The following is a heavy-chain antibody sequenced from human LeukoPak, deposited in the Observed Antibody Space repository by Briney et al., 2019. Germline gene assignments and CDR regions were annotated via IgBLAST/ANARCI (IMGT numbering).Heavy chain of an antibody. CDR1: GDSISSSSYY. CDR3: ARGVVLTGYPLDF. CDR2: IHYTGST. D-gene: IGHD3-9*01. Sequence: PSETLSLTCTVSGDSISSSSYYWVWLRQPPGKGLEWIATIHYTGSTYYNPSLKSRVTISVDTSKRQFSLKLSSVTAADTAVYYCARGVVLTGYPLDFWGRGTLVTVSS. V-gene: IGHV4-39*07. J-gene: IGHJ4*02.